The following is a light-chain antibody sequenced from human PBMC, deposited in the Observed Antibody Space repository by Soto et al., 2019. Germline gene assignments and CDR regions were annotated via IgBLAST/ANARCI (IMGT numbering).Light chain of an antibody. Sequence: ERVMTQSPATLSVSPGERATLSCRASQSVNNNLAWYQQKPGQAPRLLIYDASARATGIPARFSGSGSGTEFTLTISSLLSEDSAVYYCQHYNEWPLTFGGGTRVEIK. J-gene: IGKJ4*01. V-gene: IGKV3-15*01. CDR1: QSVNNN. CDR3: QHYNEWPLT. CDR2: DAS.